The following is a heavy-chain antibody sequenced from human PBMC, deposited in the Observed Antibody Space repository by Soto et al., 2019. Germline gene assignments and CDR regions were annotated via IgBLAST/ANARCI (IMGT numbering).Heavy chain of an antibody. CDR3: ARDSNCSGGSCYSYYYMDV. CDR1: GGTFSSYT. D-gene: IGHD2-15*01. J-gene: IGHJ6*03. Sequence: SVKVSCKASGGTFSSYTISWVRQAPGQGLEWMGRIIPILGIANYAQKFQGRVTITADKSTSTAYMELSSLRSEDTAVYYCARDSNCSGGSCYSYYYMDVWGKGTTVTVSS. CDR2: IIPILGIA. V-gene: IGHV1-69*04.